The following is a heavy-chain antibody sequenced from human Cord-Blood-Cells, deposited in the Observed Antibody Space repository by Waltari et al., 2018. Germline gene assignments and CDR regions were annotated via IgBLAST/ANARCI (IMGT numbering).Heavy chain of an antibody. CDR1: GGSFSGYY. J-gene: IGHJ4*02. Sequence: QVQLQQWGAGLLKPSETLSLTCAVYGGSFSGYYWSWIRQPPGKGREWIGEINQSGSTNYNPSLKSRVTISVDTSKNQFSLKLSSVTAADTAVYYCARHKGAAAARPFDYWGQGTLVTVSS. CDR2: INQSGST. CDR3: ARHKGAAAARPFDY. D-gene: IGHD6-13*01. V-gene: IGHV4-34*01.